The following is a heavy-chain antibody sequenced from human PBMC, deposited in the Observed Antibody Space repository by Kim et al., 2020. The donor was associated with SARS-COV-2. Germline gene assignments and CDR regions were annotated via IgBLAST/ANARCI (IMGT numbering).Heavy chain of an antibody. J-gene: IGHJ3*02. D-gene: IGHD1-26*01. Sequence: GGSLRLSCAASGFTFGDYAMHWVRQAPGKGLEWVSGISWNSGSIGYADSVKGRFTISRDNAKNSLYLQMNSLRAEDTALYYCAKDRWELPGHDAFDIWGQGTMVTVSS. V-gene: IGHV3-9*01. CDR2: ISWNSGSI. CDR1: GFTFGDYA. CDR3: AKDRWELPGHDAFDI.